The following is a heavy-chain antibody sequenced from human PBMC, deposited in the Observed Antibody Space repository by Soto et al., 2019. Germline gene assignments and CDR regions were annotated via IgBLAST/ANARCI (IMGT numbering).Heavy chain of an antibody. Sequence: QVQLVQSGAEVKKPGSSVKVSCKASGGTFSSYAISWVRQAPGQGLEWMGGIIPISDTTNYAQKFQGRVTITADETTRTAYMEQSSVRSEATAVYYCARSQGSSTSLEIYYYYYYGMDVWGQGTTVTVSS. V-gene: IGHV1-69*01. D-gene: IGHD2-2*01. CDR2: IIPISDTT. J-gene: IGHJ6*02. CDR3: ARSQGSSTSLEIYYYYYYGMDV. CDR1: GGTFSSYA.